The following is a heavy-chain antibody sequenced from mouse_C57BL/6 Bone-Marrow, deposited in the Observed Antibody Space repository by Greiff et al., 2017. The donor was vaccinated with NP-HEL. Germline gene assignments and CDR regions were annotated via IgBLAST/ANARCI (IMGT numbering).Heavy chain of an antibody. CDR1: GYAFTNYL. J-gene: IGHJ4*01. CDR3: ARSTYGSSYDAMDY. Sequence: QVHVKQSGAELVRPGTSVKVSCKASGYAFTNYLIEWVKQRPGPGLEWIGVINPGSGGTNYNEKFKGKATLTADKSSSTAYMQLSSLTSEDSAVYFCARSTYGSSYDAMDYWGQGTSVTVSS. V-gene: IGHV1-54*01. CDR2: INPGSGGT. D-gene: IGHD1-1*01.